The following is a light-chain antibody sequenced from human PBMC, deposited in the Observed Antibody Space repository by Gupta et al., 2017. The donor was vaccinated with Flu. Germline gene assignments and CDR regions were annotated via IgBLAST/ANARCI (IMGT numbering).Light chain of an antibody. CDR2: KDS. CDR3: QSADSRV. J-gene: IGLJ2*01. Sequence: SYELTQPPSVSVSPGQTARITCPGDALPKQYAYWYQQKPGQAPVLVIYKDSERPSGIPERFSGSSSGTTFTLTISGVQAEDEADYYCQSADSRVFGGGTKLTVL. CDR1: ALPKQY. V-gene: IGLV3-25*02.